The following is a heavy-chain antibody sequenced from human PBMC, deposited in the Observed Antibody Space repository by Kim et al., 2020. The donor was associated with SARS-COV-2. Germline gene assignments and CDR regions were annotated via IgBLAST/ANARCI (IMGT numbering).Heavy chain of an antibody. V-gene: IGHV3-33*08. Sequence: PGGSLRLSCAASGFTFSSYGMHWVRQAPGKGLEWVAVIWYDGSNKYYADSVKGRFTISRDNSKNTLYLQMNSLRAEDTAVYYCARDALIQLWAPYNWFDPWGQGTLVTVSS. J-gene: IGHJ5*02. CDR3: ARDALIQLWAPYNWFDP. CDR1: GFTFSSYG. D-gene: IGHD5-18*01. CDR2: IWYDGSNK.